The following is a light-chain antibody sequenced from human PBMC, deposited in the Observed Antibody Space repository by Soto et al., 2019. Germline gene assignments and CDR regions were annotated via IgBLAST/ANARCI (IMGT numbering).Light chain of an antibody. CDR1: QSVSSY. V-gene: IGKV3-11*01. J-gene: IGKJ4*01. Sequence: EIVLTQSPATLSLSPGERATLSCRASQSVSSYLAWYQQKPGQAPRLLIYDASNRATGIPARFSGSGSGTDFTLTISCLEPEDFAVYYCQQRSHWPPRTFGGGTKVEIK. CDR2: DAS. CDR3: QQRSHWPPRT.